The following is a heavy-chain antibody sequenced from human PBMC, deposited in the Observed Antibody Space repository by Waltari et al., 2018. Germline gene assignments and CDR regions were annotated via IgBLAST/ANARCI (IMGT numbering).Heavy chain of an antibody. Sequence: QVQLVQSGAEVKKPGASVKVSCKASGYTFTSYYMHWVRQATGQGLEWMGWMNPNSGNTGYAQKFQGRVTMTRNTSISTAYMELSSLRSEDTAVYYCAGSVAATPYWFDPWGQGTLVTVSS. D-gene: IGHD2-15*01. CDR2: MNPNSGNT. J-gene: IGHJ5*02. CDR1: GYTFTSYY. V-gene: IGHV1-8*02. CDR3: AGSVAATPYWFDP.